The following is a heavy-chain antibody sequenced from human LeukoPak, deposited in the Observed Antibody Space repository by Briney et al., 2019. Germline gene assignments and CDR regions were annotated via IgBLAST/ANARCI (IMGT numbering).Heavy chain of an antibody. CDR2: VYGSGYT. J-gene: IGHJ4*02. V-gene: IGHV4-59*01. Sequence: PSETLSLTCTVSGASISGWYWSWIRQPPGKGLEWIGYVYGSGYTNYNPSLKSRVTMSIDTSKNHFSPKLTSVTAADTATYYCARETSLAGFASGLGFNYWGQGILVTVSS. CDR1: GASISGWY. CDR3: ARETSLAGFASGLGFNY. D-gene: IGHD6-19*01.